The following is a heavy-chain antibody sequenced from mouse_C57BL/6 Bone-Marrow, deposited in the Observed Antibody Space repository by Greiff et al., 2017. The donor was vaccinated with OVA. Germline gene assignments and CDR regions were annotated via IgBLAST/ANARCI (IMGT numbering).Heavy chain of an antibody. CDR2: IYPRSGNT. Sequence: VKLMESGAELARPGASVKLSCKASGYTFTSYGISWVKQRTGQGLEWIGEIYPRSGNTYYNEKFKGKATLTADKSSSTAYMELRSLTSEDSAVYFCARGGRAMDYWGQGTSVTVSS. D-gene: IGHD1-1*01. J-gene: IGHJ4*01. V-gene: IGHV1-81*01. CDR1: GYTFTSYG. CDR3: ARGGRAMDY.